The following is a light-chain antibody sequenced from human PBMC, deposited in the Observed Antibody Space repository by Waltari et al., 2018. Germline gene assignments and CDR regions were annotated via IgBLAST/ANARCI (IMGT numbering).Light chain of an antibody. Sequence: QSPLTQPASVSGSPGQSINIPCTGTSSDVGGYNYVSWYQQPPGKAPKLMIYDATIRPSGVSNRFSGSKSGNTASLTISGLQADDEADYYCSSYTSSSTWVFGGGTKLTVL. CDR3: SSYTSSSTWV. CDR2: DAT. CDR1: SSDVGGYNY. J-gene: IGLJ3*02. V-gene: IGLV2-14*01.